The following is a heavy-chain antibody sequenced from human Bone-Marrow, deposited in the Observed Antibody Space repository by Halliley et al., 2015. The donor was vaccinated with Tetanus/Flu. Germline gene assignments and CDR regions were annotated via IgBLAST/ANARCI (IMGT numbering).Heavy chain of an antibody. J-gene: IGHJ4*02. V-gene: IGHV4-4*02. CDR1: GGSISRSNW. Sequence: TLSLTCDVSGGSISRSNWWSWVRQPPGKGLEWIGEISLSGSTSYNPSLKSRVTMSVDRSENQFSLMLTSVTAADTAVYYCAREGCNNGGSCYSDYWGQGTVVTVSS. CDR2: ISLSGST. CDR3: AREGCNNGGSCYSDY. D-gene: IGHD2-15*01.